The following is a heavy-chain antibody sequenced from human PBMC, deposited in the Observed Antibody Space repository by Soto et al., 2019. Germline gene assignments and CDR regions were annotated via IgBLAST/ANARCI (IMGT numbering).Heavy chain of an antibody. V-gene: IGHV3-11*01. Sequence: GGSLRLSCAASGFTFSDYYMSWIRQAPGKGLEWVSYTSSSGSTIYYADSVKGRFTISRDNAKNSLYLQMNSLRAEDTAVYYCARDPKVTMVRGVNNWFDPWGQGTLVTVSS. CDR2: TSSSGSTI. CDR1: GFTFSDYY. J-gene: IGHJ5*02. CDR3: ARDPKVTMVRGVNNWFDP. D-gene: IGHD3-10*01.